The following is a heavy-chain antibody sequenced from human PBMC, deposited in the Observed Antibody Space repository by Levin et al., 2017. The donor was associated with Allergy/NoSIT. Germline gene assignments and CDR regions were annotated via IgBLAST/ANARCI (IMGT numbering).Heavy chain of an antibody. Sequence: ASVKVSCKGSGYSFTSYWIGWVRQMPGKGLEWMGIIYPGDSDTRYSPSFQGQVTISADKSISTAYLQWSSLKASDTAMYYCARTQAVAGPDYWGQGTLVTVSS. D-gene: IGHD6-19*01. CDR1: GYSFTSYW. CDR3: ARTQAVAGPDY. V-gene: IGHV5-51*01. J-gene: IGHJ4*02. CDR2: IYPGDSDT.